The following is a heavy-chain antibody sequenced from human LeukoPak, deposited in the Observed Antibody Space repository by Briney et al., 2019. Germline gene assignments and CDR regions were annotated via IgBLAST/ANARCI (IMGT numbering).Heavy chain of an antibody. J-gene: IGHJ2*01. D-gene: IGHD2-21*01. V-gene: IGHV4-34*01. CDR3: ARLAKCGSTCRGKYWYFDL. Sequence: PSETLSLTCAVYGGSFSAYIWGWIRQPPGKGLEWIGEISPSGSTTYSPSLRSRVTTSLDTAKNQFSLQLHSMTAADTAVYYCARLAKCGSTCRGKYWYFDLWGRGTLVTVSS. CDR2: ISPSGST. CDR1: GGSFSAYI.